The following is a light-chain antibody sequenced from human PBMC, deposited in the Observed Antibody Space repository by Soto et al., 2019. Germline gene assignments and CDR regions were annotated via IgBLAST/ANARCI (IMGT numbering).Light chain of an antibody. Sequence: FTLAPQTLHSSPGGPPTRCSRSSQRVSSYLAWYQQKPGQAPRPLIYDASNRATGITARFSVSGSGTDFTLTISSLEPEDFAVYYCKQRGSGNRGQLGQGTKGVI. CDR3: KQRGSGNRGQ. J-gene: IGKJ1*01. CDR1: QRVSSY. V-gene: IGKV3-11*01. CDR2: DAS.